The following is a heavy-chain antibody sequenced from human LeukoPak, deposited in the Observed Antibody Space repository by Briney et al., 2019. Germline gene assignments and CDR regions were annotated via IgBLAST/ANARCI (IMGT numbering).Heavy chain of an antibody. J-gene: IGHJ6*02. CDR3: ARSQQGETGYYYYGMDV. CDR2: IKQDGSEK. V-gene: IGHV3-7*01. D-gene: IGHD6-13*01. CDR1: GFTFSSYW. Sequence: GGSLRLSCAASGFTFSSYWMSWVRQAPGKGLEWVANIKQDGSEKYYVDSVKGRFTISRDNAKNSLYLPMNSLRAEDTAVYYCARSQQGETGYYYYGMDVWGQGTTVTVSS.